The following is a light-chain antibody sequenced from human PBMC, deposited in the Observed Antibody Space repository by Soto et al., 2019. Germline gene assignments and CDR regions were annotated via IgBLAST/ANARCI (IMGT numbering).Light chain of an antibody. V-gene: IGKV1-9*01. CDR1: QGISNY. CDR3: QRLNNYSIA. CDR2: AAS. J-gene: IGKJ5*01. Sequence: DIQLTQSPSFLSASVGDRVTITCRASQGISNYCAWYQPKPGKAPKLLIYAASILQSGIPSRFSGSVSGTDFTLTISALQPEDFATYYCQRLNNYSIAFGQGKRLEIK.